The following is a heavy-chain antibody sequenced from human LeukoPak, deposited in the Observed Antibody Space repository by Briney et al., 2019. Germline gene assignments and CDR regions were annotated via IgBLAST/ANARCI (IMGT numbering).Heavy chain of an antibody. D-gene: IGHD5/OR15-5a*01. CDR3: ARDESVFDI. V-gene: IGHV1-18*01. J-gene: IGHJ3*02. CDR1: DYTFTNYD. Sequence: GASVKVSCKASDYTFTNYDISWVRQAPGQGLEWVGWISGYNGKTDYAQKFQGRVTMTTDTSTSTAYMELRSLGSDDTAMYYCARDESVFDIWGPGSMVTVSS. CDR2: ISGYNGKT.